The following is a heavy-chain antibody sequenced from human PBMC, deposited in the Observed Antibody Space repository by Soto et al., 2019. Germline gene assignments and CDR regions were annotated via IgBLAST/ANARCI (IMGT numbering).Heavy chain of an antibody. Sequence: PGGSLRLSCAASGFTFSSYAMSWVRQAPGKGLEWVSAISGSGGSTYYADSVKGRFTISRDNSKNTLYLQMNSLRAEDTAVYYCAKDLGIAMRVAGRWSYLDYWGQGTMVTVSS. D-gene: IGHD3-22*01. V-gene: IGHV3-23*01. CDR3: AKDLGIAMRVAGRWSYLDY. CDR2: ISGSGGST. J-gene: IGHJ4*01. CDR1: GFTFSSYA.